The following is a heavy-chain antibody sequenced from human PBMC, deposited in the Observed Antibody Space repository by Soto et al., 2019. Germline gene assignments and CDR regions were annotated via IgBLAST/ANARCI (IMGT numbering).Heavy chain of an antibody. CDR1: RYTCTRSW. CDR2: IAPSDSYT. V-gene: IGHV5-10-1*01. J-gene: IGHJ4*02. Sequence: GESLKISCKGSRYTCTRSWINWVRQMPGKGLEWMGRIAPSDSYTNYSPSFQGLVIVSADKSISTAYLQWSSLKASDTAMYYCASTSDSSDYWGQGTLVTVSS. CDR3: ASTSDSSDY.